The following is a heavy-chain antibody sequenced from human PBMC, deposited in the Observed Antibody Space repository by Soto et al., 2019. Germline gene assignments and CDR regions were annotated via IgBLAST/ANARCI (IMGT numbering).Heavy chain of an antibody. V-gene: IGHV1-69*13. CDR1: GGTFSSYA. D-gene: IGHD1-20*01. CDR3: ARVLTGTTFGFDP. Sequence: SVKVSCKASGGTFSSYAISWVRQAPGQGLEWMGGIIPIFGTANYAQKFQGRVTITADESTSTAYMELSSLRSEDTAVYYCARVLTGTTFGFDPWGQGTLVTVSS. CDR2: IIPIFGTA. J-gene: IGHJ5*02.